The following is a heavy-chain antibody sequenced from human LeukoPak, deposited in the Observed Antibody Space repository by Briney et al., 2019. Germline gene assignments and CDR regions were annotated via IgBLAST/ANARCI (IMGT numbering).Heavy chain of an antibody. Sequence: SETLSLACTVSGGSINSGNYYWNWIRQPAGKGLEWIGRIYSSGSTNYHPSLKSRVTISRDTSKNQFSLKSNSVTAADTALYYCARDSSLDAFDVWGQGTMVTVSS. CDR2: IYSSGST. V-gene: IGHV4-61*02. CDR1: GGSINSGNYY. CDR3: ARDSSLDAFDV. J-gene: IGHJ3*01.